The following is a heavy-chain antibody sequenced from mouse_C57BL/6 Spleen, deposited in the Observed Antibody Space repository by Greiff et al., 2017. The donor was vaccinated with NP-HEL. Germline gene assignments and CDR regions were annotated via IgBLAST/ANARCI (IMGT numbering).Heavy chain of an antibody. CDR3: ARFDYYGSSWVDY. Sequence: VQLQQPGTELVKPGASVKLSCKASGYTFTSYWMHWVKQRPGQGLEWIGNINPSNGGTNYNEKFKSKATLTVDKSPSTAYMQLSSLTSEDSAVYYCARFDYYGSSWVDYWGQGTTLTVSS. D-gene: IGHD1-1*01. V-gene: IGHV1-53*01. CDR1: GYTFTSYW. CDR2: INPSNGGT. J-gene: IGHJ2*01.